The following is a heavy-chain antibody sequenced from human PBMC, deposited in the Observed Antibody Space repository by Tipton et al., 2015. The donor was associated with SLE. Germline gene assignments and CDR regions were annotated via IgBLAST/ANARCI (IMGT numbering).Heavy chain of an antibody. V-gene: IGHV3-30*04. D-gene: IGHD6-13*01. J-gene: IGHJ1*01. Sequence: SLRLSCAASGFTFSSYAMHWVRQAPGKGLEWVAVISYDGSNKYYADSVKGRFTISRDNSKNTLYLQMNSLRAEDTAAFYCARGDSSSLVGYFRHWGQGTLVTVSA. CDR3: ARGDSSSLVGYFRH. CDR2: ISYDGSNK. CDR1: GFTFSSYA.